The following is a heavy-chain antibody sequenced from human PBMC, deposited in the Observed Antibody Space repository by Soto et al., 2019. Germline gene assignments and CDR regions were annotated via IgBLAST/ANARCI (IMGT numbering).Heavy chain of an antibody. Sequence: PSQPVSLTCPVSSGTPNATNYYWGWIRQPAGNGQEEIWAFSTTAGTYYNPSVKSGVTIDLDTSNNQFSLKLTGGTAADTDVYCCAKSTTPPGSHYYYYCGLDLWGEGTTVT. V-gene: IGHV4-39*01. J-gene: IGHJ6*02. CDR2: FSTTAGT. D-gene: IGHD1-1*01. CDR1: SGTPNATNYY. CDR3: AKSTTPPGSHYYYYCGLDL.